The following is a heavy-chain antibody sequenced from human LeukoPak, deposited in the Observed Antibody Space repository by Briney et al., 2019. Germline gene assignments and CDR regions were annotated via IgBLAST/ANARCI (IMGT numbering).Heavy chain of an antibody. J-gene: IGHJ4*02. CDR2: ISSGGSSR. V-gene: IGHV3-48*03. Sequence: GGSLRLSCAASGFTFSSFEMNWVRQAPGKGLEWLGYISSGGSSRFYADSVKGRFTISRDNAKSSLYLQMNSLRPEDTAVYYCARAIVGAPPFGDYWGQGTLVTVSS. D-gene: IGHD1-26*01. CDR3: ARAIVGAPPFGDY. CDR1: GFTFSSFE.